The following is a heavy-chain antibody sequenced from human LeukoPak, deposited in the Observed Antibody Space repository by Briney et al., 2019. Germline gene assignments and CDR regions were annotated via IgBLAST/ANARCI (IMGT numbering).Heavy chain of an antibody. Sequence: GGSLRLSCAASGFTFSGYAISWVRQAPGKGLEWVSAISGSGGSTYYADSVKGRFTISRDNSKNTLYLQMNSLRAEDTAVYYCAKQGDYGEACNYWGQGTLVTVSS. CDR3: AKQGDYGEACNY. D-gene: IGHD4-17*01. CDR2: ISGSGGST. V-gene: IGHV3-23*01. J-gene: IGHJ4*02. CDR1: GFTFSGYA.